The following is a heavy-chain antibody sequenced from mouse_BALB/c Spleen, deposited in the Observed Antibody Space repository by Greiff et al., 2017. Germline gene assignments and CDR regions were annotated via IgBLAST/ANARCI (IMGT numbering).Heavy chain of an antibody. CDR2: ISSGGSYT. D-gene: IGHD2-1*01. V-gene: IGHV5-6*01. J-gene: IGHJ3*01. CDR3: ARRGNGNFFAY. Sequence: EVHLVESGGDLVKPGGSLKLSCAASGFTFSSYGMSWVRQTPDKRLEWVATISSGGSYTYYPDSVKGRFTISRDNAKNTLYLQMSSLKSEDTAMYYCARRGNGNFFAYWGQGTLVTVSA. CDR1: GFTFSSYG.